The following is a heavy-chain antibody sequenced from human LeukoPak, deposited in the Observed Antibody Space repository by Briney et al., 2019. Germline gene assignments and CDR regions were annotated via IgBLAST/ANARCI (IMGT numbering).Heavy chain of an antibody. V-gene: IGHV3-9*01. J-gene: IGHJ5*02. CDR3: AKDRSLVRGVIIGPMRFDP. CDR2: ISWISGSI. D-gene: IGHD3-10*01. CDR1: GFTFDDYA. Sequence: PGGSLRLSCAASGFTFDDYAMHWVRQAPGKGLEWVSGISWISGSIGYADSVKGRFTISRDNAKNSLYLQMNSLRAEDTALYYCAKDRSLVRGVIIGPMRFDPWGQGTLVTVSS.